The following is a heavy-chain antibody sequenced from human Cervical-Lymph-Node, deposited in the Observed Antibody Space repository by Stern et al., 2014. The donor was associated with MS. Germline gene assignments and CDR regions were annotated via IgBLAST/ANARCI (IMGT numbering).Heavy chain of an antibody. CDR2: ISGYSGGT. CDR3: ARGPYCRSTSCYTNGYYFYGLDV. J-gene: IGHJ6*02. D-gene: IGHD2-2*02. CDR1: GYTFTSFG. V-gene: IGHV1-18*01. Sequence: VQLVESGAEVKKPGASVKVSCKASGYTFTSFGISWVRRAPGQGLEWMGWISGYSGGTNYTQKLQGRVIMTAATSTSTAYMEETNLRSDDTAMYYCARGPYCRSTSCYTNGYYFYGLDVWGQGTTVTVSS.